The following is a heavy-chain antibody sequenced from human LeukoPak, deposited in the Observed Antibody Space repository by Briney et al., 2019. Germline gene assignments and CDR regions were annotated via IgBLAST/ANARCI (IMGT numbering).Heavy chain of an antibody. D-gene: IGHD4-23*01. CDR2: IYYSGST. Sequence: SETLSLTCTVSGGSISSGDYYWSWIRQPPGKGLEWIGYIYYSGSTYYNPSLKSRVTISVDTSMNQFSLKLSSVTAADTAVYYCARVLGNSPESSEYFQHWGQGTLVTVSS. CDR3: ARVLGNSPESSEYFQH. J-gene: IGHJ1*01. CDR1: GGSISSGDYY. V-gene: IGHV4-30-4*01.